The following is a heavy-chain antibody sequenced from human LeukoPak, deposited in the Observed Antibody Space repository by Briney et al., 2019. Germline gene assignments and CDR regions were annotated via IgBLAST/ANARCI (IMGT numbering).Heavy chain of an antibody. CDR1: GGTFSSYA. CDR3: ASARPYYDILTGYCN. Sequence: SVKVSCKASGGTFSSYAISWVRQAPGQGLEWMGGIIPIFGTANYAQKFQGRVTITADESTSTAYMELCSLRSEDTAVYYCASARPYYDILTGYCNWGQGTLVTVSS. V-gene: IGHV1-69*13. CDR2: IIPIFGTA. D-gene: IGHD3-9*01. J-gene: IGHJ4*02.